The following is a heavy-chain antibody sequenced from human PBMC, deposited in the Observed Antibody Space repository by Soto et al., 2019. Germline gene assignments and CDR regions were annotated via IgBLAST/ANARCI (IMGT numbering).Heavy chain of an antibody. CDR2: IDPSDSQT. V-gene: IGHV5-10-1*01. D-gene: IGHD3-22*01. Sequence: GESLKISCKGSGYSFAGYWITWVRQKPGKGLEWMGRIDPSDSQTYYSPSFRGHVTISVTKSITTVFLQWSSLRASDTAMYYCASQIYDSDTGPNFQYYFDSWGQGTPVTVSS. CDR3: ASQIYDSDTGPNFQYYFDS. CDR1: GYSFAGYW. J-gene: IGHJ4*02.